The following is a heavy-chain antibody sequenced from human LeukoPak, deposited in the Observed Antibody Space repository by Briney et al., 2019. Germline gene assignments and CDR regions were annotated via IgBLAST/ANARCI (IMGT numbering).Heavy chain of an antibody. V-gene: IGHV3-23*01. D-gene: IGHD1-20*01. CDR3: ARSPGGITGTTLDY. CDR2: ISGSGGST. CDR1: GFTFSSYA. J-gene: IGHJ4*02. Sequence: GGSLRLSCAASGFTFSSYAMSWVRQAPGKGLEWVSAISGSGGSTYYADSVKGRFTISRDNSKNPLYLQMNSLRAEDTAVYYCARSPGGITGTTLDYWGQGTLVTVSS.